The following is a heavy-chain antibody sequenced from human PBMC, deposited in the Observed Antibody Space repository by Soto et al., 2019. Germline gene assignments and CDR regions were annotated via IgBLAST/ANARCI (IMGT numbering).Heavy chain of an antibody. Sequence: ASETLSLTCTFSGGSISSGGYYWNWIRQHPGKGLEWIGDIYYTGSTHYNPSLKSRVTITVDTSKNQFSLKLSSVTAADTAVYYCARDQLSVTTGSLDYYYMAVWGKGTTVTVSS. J-gene: IGHJ6*03. V-gene: IGHV4-31*03. D-gene: IGHD4-17*01. CDR3: ARDQLSVTTGSLDYYYMAV. CDR2: IYYTGST. CDR1: GGSISSGGYY.